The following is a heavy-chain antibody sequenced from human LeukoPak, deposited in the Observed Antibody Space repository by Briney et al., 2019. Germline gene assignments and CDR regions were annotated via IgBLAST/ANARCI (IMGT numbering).Heavy chain of an antibody. J-gene: IGHJ4*02. CDR2: ISDDTYSI. Sequence: GGSLRLSCAASGFTFSSHSMSWVRQAPGRGLEWVSFISDDTYSIYYADSVRGRSTVSRDNARDSLYLQLNSLRAEDTAVYYCTRHQRASQYYFDYWGQGTLVTASS. CDR1: GFTFSSHS. CDR3: TRHQRASQYYFDY. V-gene: IGHV3-48*01.